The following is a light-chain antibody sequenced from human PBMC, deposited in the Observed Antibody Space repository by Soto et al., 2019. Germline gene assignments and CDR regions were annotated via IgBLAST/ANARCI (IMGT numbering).Light chain of an antibody. Sequence: EIVFTQSPGPLSLSPGERATLSCRASQSVTSSYLAWYQQKPGQAPRLLIYSTSIRATGIPDRFSGSGSGTDFTLTISRLDPEYFAVYYCQQYGNSPLLTFALGTRLEIK. CDR3: QQYGNSPLLT. V-gene: IGKV3-20*01. CDR2: STS. J-gene: IGKJ5*01. CDR1: QSVTSSY.